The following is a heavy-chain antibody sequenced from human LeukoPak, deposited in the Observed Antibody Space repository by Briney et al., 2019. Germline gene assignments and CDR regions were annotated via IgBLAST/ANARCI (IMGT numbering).Heavy chain of an antibody. D-gene: IGHD1-7*01. CDR3: ARAPTLTGTTFRDY. V-gene: IGHV3-66*02. CDR1: GFTVSSNY. J-gene: IGHJ4*02. Sequence: GGSLRLSCAASGFTVSSNYMSWVRQAPGKGLKWVSVIYSGGSTYYADSVKGRFTISRDNSKNTLYLQMNSLRAEDTAVYYCARAPTLTGTTFRDYWGQGTLVTVSS. CDR2: IYSGGST.